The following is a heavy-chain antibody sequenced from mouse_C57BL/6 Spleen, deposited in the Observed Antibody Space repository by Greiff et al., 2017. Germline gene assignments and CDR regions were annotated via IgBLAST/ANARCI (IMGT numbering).Heavy chain of an antibody. CDR1: GFTFSDYG. Sequence: EVKLMESGGGLVKPGGSLKLSCAASGFTFSDYGMHWVRQAPEKGLEWVAYISSGSSTIYYADTVKGRFTISRDNAKNTLFLQMTSLRSEDTAMYYCARRDYYGSSYVEYDVWGTGTTVTVSS. J-gene: IGHJ1*03. V-gene: IGHV5-17*01. D-gene: IGHD1-1*01. CDR3: ARRDYYGSSYVEYDV. CDR2: ISSGSSTI.